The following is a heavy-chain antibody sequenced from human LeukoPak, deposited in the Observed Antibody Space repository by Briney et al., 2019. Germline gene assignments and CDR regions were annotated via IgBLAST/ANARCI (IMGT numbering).Heavy chain of an antibody. V-gene: IGHV3-53*01. CDR3: ARGGGCSDTTCYVFDN. CDR2: IYSGGST. D-gene: IGHD2-2*01. Sequence: PGGSLRLSCAASGFTVSSNYMSWVRQAPGKGLEWVSVIYSGGSTYYADSVKGRFTISRDNSKNTVYLQMNSLRVEDTAVYYCARGGGCSDTTCYVFDNWGQGTLVTVSS. J-gene: IGHJ4*02. CDR1: GFTVSSNY.